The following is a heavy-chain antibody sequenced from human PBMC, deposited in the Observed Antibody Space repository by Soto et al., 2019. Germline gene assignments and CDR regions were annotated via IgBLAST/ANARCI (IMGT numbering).Heavy chain of an antibody. J-gene: IGHJ6*02. CDR1: GFTFGSYW. CDR2: IDSDGSST. Sequence: EVQLVESGGGLVQPGGSLRVSCAASGFTFGSYWMNWVRQAPGKGLVWVSRIDSDGSSTTYADSVKGRFTTSRDNAKNTLYLQMSSLRVEDTAVYYCARGRPYGMDVWRQGTTVTVSS. V-gene: IGHV3-74*01. CDR3: ARGRPYGMDV.